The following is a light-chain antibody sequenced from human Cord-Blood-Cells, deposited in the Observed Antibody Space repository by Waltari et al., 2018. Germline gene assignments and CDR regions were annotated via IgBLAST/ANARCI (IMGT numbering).Light chain of an antibody. J-gene: IGKJ2*01. CDR2: AAS. CDR1: QSISSY. V-gene: IGKV1-39*01. Sequence: DIQMTQSPSSLSASVGDRVTITCRASQSISSYLNWYQQKPGKYPKLLIYAASSLQSGVXXRFSGSGSGTDFTLTISSLQPEDFATYYCQQSYSTPYTFGQGTKLEIK. CDR3: QQSYSTPYT.